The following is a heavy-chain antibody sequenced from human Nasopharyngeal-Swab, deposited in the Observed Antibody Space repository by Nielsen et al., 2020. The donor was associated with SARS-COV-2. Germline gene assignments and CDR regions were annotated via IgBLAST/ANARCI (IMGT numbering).Heavy chain of an antibody. J-gene: IGHJ4*02. CDR2: IYHSGST. D-gene: IGHD3-10*01. V-gene: IGHV4-4*02. CDR3: AKVLWFGELYY. CDR1: GDSISSSNW. Sequence: SETLSLTCAVSGDSISSSNWWSWVRQPPGKGLEWLGEIYHSGSTNYNPSLKSRVTILVEKSKNQFSLKLSSVTAADTAVYYCAKVLWFGELYYWGQGTLVTVSS.